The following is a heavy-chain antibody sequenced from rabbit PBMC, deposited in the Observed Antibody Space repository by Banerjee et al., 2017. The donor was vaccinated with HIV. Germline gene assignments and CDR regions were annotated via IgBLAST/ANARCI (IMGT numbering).Heavy chain of an antibody. Sequence: QSLLEESGGDLVKPEGSLTLTCTASGFSFSSGYWMCWVRQAPGKGLELIACIYTGSGSTYYASWAKGRFTISETSSTTVTLRMTSLTVADTATYFCGRDRDGDAGYGSLALWGPGTLVTVS. D-gene: IGHD6-1*01. J-gene: IGHJ6*01. CDR2: IYTGSGST. CDR3: GRDRDGDAGYGSLAL. CDR1: GFSFSSGYW. V-gene: IGHV1S45*01.